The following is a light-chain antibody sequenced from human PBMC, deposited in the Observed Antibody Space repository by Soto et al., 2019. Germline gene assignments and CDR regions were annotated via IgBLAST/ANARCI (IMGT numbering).Light chain of an antibody. J-gene: IGKJ5*01. CDR2: AAS. CDR3: QKYNSALSIT. CDR1: QGISNY. Sequence: IQMTQSPSSLSASVGDRVTITCRASQGISNYLAWYQQKPGKVPKLPIYAASTLQSGVPSRFSGSGSGTDFTLTISSLQPEDVATYYCQKYNSALSITFGQGTRLEIK. V-gene: IGKV1-27*01.